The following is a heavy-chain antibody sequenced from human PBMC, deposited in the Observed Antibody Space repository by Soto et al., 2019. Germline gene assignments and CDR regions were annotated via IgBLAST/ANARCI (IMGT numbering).Heavy chain of an antibody. CDR1: GGSVNSGSYY. Sequence: QVQLQESGPGLVKPSETLSLTCAVSGGSVNSGSYYWTWIRQPPGKGLEWIGFVYFNGYTKYNPPPKSRITMSVDTSKNQFSLKLSSMTAADTAVYFCSRVDGDYRTDYWGQGTLVTVSS. CDR3: SRVDGDYRTDY. D-gene: IGHD4-17*01. CDR2: VYFNGYT. V-gene: IGHV4-61*01. J-gene: IGHJ4*02.